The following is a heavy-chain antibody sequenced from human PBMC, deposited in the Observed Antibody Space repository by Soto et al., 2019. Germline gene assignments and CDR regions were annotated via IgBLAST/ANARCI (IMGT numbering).Heavy chain of an antibody. CDR3: ARESEDLTSNFDY. V-gene: IGHV3-21*06. Sequence: GGSLRLSCAASGFTFTRYSMNWVRQSPGKGLEWVSSISSTTNYIYYGDSMKGRFTISRDNAKNSLYLEMNSLRAEDTAVYYCARESEDLTSNFDYWGQGTLVTVS. CDR1: GFTFTRYS. J-gene: IGHJ4*02. CDR2: ISSTTNYI.